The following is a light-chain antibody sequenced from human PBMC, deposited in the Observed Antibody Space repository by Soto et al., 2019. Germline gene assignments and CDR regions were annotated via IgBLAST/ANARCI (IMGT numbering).Light chain of an antibody. V-gene: IGKV1-39*01. CDR3: QQSYSGVT. CDR1: QSISSY. CDR2: AAS. J-gene: IGKJ5*01. Sequence: DIQMTQSPSSLSASLGYRCTITCRASQSISSYLNWYQQKPGKDPKLLIYAASSLHSGVPSRFSGSGSGTDFTLTISSLQPADSASYFCQQSYSGVTFGQGTQREIK.